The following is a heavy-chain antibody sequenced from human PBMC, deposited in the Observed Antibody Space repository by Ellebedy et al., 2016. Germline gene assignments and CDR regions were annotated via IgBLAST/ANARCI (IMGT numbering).Heavy chain of an antibody. CDR3: ARGMMGYCSSTSCLNWFNP. CDR2: MNPNSGNT. J-gene: IGHJ5*02. CDR1: GYTFTSYD. Sequence: ASVKVSCXASGYTFTSYDINWVRQATGQGLEWMGWMNPNSGNTGYAQKFQGRVTMTRNTSISTAYMELSSLRSEDTAVYYCARGMMGYCSSTSCLNWFNPWGQGTLVTVSS. D-gene: IGHD2-2*01. V-gene: IGHV1-8*01.